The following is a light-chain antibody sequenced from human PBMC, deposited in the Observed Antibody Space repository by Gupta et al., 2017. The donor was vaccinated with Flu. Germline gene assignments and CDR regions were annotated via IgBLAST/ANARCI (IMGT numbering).Light chain of an antibody. CDR3: EVWDSSSDHLV. J-gene: IGLJ2*01. CDR1: NIGSKS. V-gene: IGLV3-21*02. CDR2: DDS. Sequence: SYVLTQPPSLSAAPGQTARITCGGNNIGSKSVHWYQQKPGQAPVLVVYDDSDRPSGIPERFSGSNSGNTATLTISRVEAGDEADYYSEVWDSSSDHLVFGGGTKLTVL.